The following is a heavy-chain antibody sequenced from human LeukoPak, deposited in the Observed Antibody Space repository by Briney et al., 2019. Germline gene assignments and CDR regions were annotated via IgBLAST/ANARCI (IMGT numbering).Heavy chain of an antibody. CDR2: IKQDGSEK. Sequence: PGGSLRLSCAASGFTFNSYWMSWVRQAPGKGLEWVANIKQDGSEKYYVDSVKGRFTISRDNAKNSLYLQMNSLRAEDTAVYYCARVLGELNYYYYGMDVWGQGTTVTVSS. D-gene: IGHD3-10*01. CDR3: ARVLGELNYYYYGMDV. J-gene: IGHJ6*02. V-gene: IGHV3-7*01. CDR1: GFTFNSYW.